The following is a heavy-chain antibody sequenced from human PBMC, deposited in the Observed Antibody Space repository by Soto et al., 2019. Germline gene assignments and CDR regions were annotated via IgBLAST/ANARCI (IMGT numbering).Heavy chain of an antibody. CDR3: AREGTGTTPVFDY. CDR2: IYYSGST. CDR1: GGSISSYY. Sequence: SETLSLTCTVSGGSISSYYWSWIRQPPGKGLEWIGYIYYSGSTNYNPSLKSRVTISVDTSKNQFSLKLSSVTAADTAAYYCAREGTGTTPVFDYWGQGTLVTVSS. D-gene: IGHD1-7*01. J-gene: IGHJ4*02. V-gene: IGHV4-59*01.